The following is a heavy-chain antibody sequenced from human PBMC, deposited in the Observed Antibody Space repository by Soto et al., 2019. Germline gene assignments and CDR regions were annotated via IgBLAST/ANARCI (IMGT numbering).Heavy chain of an antibody. CDR2: IFWDDDK. V-gene: IGHV2-5*02. CDR3: ASSSGYPIFDC. Sequence: QITLKESGPTLVKPTQTLTLTCTFSGFSLTTSGVGVGWIRQPPGKALEWLALIFWDDDKRYSPSLKSRLTITKDTSKNQVVLTMTNMDPVHTATYYCASSSGYPIFDCWGQGTLVTVSS. CDR1: GFSLTTSGVG. J-gene: IGHJ4*02. D-gene: IGHD3-22*01.